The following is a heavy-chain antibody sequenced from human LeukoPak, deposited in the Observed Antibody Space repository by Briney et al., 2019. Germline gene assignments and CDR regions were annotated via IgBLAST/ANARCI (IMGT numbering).Heavy chain of an antibody. J-gene: IGHJ4*02. CDR3: ARESGITMVRGVMNF. D-gene: IGHD3-10*01. Sequence: ASVKVSCKASGYTFTSYYMHWVRQAPGQGLEWMGIINPSGGSTSYAQKFQGRVTMTRDTSTSTVYMELSSLRSEDTAVYYCARESGITMVRGVMNFWGQGTLATVSS. CDR2: INPSGGST. CDR1: GYTFTSYY. V-gene: IGHV1-46*01.